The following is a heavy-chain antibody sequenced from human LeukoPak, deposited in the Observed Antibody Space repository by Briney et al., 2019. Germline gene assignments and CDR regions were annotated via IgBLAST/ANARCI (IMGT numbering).Heavy chain of an antibody. CDR1: GGSSSRGRYC. Sequence: SETLSLTRIVQGGSSSRGRYCRSWSWPHAGKRMEWIGRIYTSGSTNYNPSLKSRVTISVDTSKNQFSLKLSSVTAADTAVYYCARGISSGWFDAFDIWGQGTMVTVSS. J-gene: IGHJ3*02. D-gene: IGHD6-19*01. CDR3: ARGISSGWFDAFDI. V-gene: IGHV4-61*02. CDR2: IYTSGST.